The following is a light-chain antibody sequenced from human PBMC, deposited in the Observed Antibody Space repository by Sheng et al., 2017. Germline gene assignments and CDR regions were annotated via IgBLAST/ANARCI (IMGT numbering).Light chain of an antibody. Sequence: SYELTQPPSVSVSPGQTASITCSGNKLGDKYASWYQKKAGQSPVLVIYQDNKRPSGIPERFSASNSGNTATLTISGTQAMDEADYYCQAWDITSYVFGTGTRVTV. CDR2: QDN. V-gene: IGLV3-1*01. J-gene: IGLJ1*01. CDR3: QAWDITSYV. CDR1: KLGDKY.